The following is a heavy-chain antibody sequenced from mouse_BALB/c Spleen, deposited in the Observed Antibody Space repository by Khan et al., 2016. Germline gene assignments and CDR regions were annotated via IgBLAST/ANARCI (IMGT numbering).Heavy chain of an antibody. V-gene: IGHV1-80*01. CDR1: GYAFSISW. J-gene: IGHJ2*01. CDR3: ARAGYGYDD. CDR2: IYTGDGDT. D-gene: IGHD2-2*01. Sequence: QVQLQQPGAELVRPGSSVKISCKASGYAFSISWMNWVKQRPGQGLEWIGQIYTGDGDTDYTGKFKDKATLTADKSSSTAYMQLSSLTSEDAAVDSCARAGYGYDDWGKGTTLTVSS.